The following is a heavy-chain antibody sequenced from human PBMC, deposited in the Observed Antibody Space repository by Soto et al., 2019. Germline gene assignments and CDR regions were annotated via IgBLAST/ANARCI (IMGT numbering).Heavy chain of an antibody. CDR1: GFIFSTYT. V-gene: IGHV3-23*01. D-gene: IGHD6-19*01. CDR3: ASEVAVGLFDY. Sequence: EVQILESGGGLIQPGESLRLSCAASGFIFSTYTMSWVRQAPEKGLEWVSSISASGGSTYYADSVKGRFTIFRDNSNNTLFLHMSRLRADDTAVYYCASEVAVGLFDYWGQGTLVTVSS. J-gene: IGHJ4*02. CDR2: ISASGGST.